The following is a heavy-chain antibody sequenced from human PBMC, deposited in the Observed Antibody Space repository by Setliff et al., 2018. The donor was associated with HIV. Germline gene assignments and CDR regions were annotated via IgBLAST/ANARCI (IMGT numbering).Heavy chain of an antibody. CDR2: VNPSDGST. V-gene: IGHV1-46*01. Sequence: ASVKVSCKASGYTFTNYFIHWVRQAPGQGLEWMEIVNPSDGSTSNSQKFQGRVTMTRDTSTSTVYMEVNSLRSEDTAVYFCARTSSALTTRGEYYFDYWGQVTLVTVSS. J-gene: IGHJ4*02. D-gene: IGHD4-4*01. CDR3: ARTSSALTTRGEYYFDY. CDR1: GYTFTNYF.